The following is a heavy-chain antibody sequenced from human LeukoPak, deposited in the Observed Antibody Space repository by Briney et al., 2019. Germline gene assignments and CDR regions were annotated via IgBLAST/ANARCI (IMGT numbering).Heavy chain of an antibody. Sequence: GASVKVSCKASGGTFSSYAISWVRQAPGQGLEWMGGIIPIFGTANYAQKFQGRVTITADKSTSTAYMELSSLRSEDTAVYYCAREKADDRGARYKYYFDYWGQGTLVTVSS. CDR3: AREKADDRGARYKYYFDY. J-gene: IGHJ4*02. CDR2: IIPIFGTA. V-gene: IGHV1-69*06. D-gene: IGHD1-26*01. CDR1: GGTFSSYA.